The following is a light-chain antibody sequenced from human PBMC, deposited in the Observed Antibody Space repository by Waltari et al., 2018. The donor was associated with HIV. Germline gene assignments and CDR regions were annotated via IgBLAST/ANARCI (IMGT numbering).Light chain of an antibody. Sequence: DIQMTQSPPSLSASVGDRVTITWQTSQDTRNDLGGYQQKPGKAPQRLIYAAYSLHSGVPSRFSRSGSETEFTLTISSLQPEDFATYCCLQHNSYPWTFGQGTKVEIK. V-gene: IGKV1-17*01. J-gene: IGKJ1*01. CDR3: LQHNSYPWT. CDR1: QDTRND. CDR2: AAY.